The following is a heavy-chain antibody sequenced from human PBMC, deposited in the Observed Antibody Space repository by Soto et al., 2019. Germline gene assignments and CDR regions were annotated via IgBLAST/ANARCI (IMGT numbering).Heavy chain of an antibody. CDR2: ISGSGGST. Sequence: GGSLRLSCAASGFTFSSYAMSWVRQAPGKGLEWVSAISGSGGSTYYADSVKGRFTISRDNSKNTLYLQMNGLRAEDTAVYYYAKVQLDIVAKIFGLEAAPHGFFEYWGQGTLVTVSS. D-gene: IGHD5-12*01. V-gene: IGHV3-23*01. CDR1: GFTFSSYA. CDR3: AKVQLDIVAKIFGLEAAPHGFFEY. J-gene: IGHJ4*02.